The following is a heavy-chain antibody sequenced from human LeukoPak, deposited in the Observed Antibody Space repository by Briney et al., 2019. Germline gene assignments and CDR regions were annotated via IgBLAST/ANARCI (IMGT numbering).Heavy chain of an antibody. Sequence: PGGSLRLSCAASGFTFSSYAMSWVRQAPGKGLEWVSGISVSGGRIYYADSVKGRFTIARDNSNTLYLQMNSLRAEDTAVYYCAKDPAAYSHAGGDYWGQGTLVTVSS. D-gene: IGHD5-18*01. CDR2: ISVSGGRI. CDR3: AKDPAAYSHAGGDY. CDR1: GFTFSSYA. V-gene: IGHV3-23*01. J-gene: IGHJ4*02.